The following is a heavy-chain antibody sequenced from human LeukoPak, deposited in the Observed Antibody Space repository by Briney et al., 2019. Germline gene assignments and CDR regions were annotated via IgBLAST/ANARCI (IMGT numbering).Heavy chain of an antibody. J-gene: IGHJ4*02. CDR2: IRYDGSNK. D-gene: IGHD2-15*01. CDR1: GFTFTHYG. Sequence: GGSLRLSCAASGFTFTHYGMHWVRQAPGKGLEWVAFIRYDGSNKYYADSVKGRLTISRDNSKNTLYLQMNSLRAEDTAVYYCAKEEFCSGGSCYPDYWGQGTLVTVSS. CDR3: AKEEFCSGGSCYPDY. V-gene: IGHV3-30*02.